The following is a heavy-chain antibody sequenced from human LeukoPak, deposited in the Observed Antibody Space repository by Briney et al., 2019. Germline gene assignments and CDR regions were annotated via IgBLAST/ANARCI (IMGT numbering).Heavy chain of an antibody. CDR2: INHSGST. CDR1: GGSFSGYY. V-gene: IGHV4-34*01. J-gene: IGHJ4*02. D-gene: IGHD1-26*01. Sequence: SETLSLTCAVYGGSFSGYYWSWIRQPPGKGLEWIGEINHSGSTNYNPSLKSRVTITVEPPKNQFSLKLSSVTAADTAVYYCARLGGFGGSYYYNYWGQGTLVTVSS. CDR3: ARLGGFGGSYYYNY.